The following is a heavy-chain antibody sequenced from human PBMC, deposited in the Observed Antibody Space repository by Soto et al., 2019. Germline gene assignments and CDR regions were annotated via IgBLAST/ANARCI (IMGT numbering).Heavy chain of an antibody. CDR2: ISAHNGNT. CDR1: GYTFSNYG. D-gene: IGHD5-12*01. Sequence: QVQLVQSGAEVKKPGASVKVSCKTSGYTFSNYGINWVRQAPGQGLEWMGWISAHNGNTNFAQKLQGRVSLTAHTSSTTAYMELRSLTSDDTAVYYCARDLVPGYTGFSDYWGQGTLVTVSS. CDR3: ARDLVPGYTGFSDY. J-gene: IGHJ4*02. V-gene: IGHV1-18*01.